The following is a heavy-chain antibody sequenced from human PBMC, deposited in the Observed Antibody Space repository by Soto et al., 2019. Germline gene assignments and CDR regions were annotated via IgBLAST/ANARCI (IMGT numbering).Heavy chain of an antibody. V-gene: IGHV4-31*03. D-gene: IGHD3-10*01. J-gene: IGHJ5*02. Sequence: QVQLQESGPGLVKPSQTLSLTCTVSGGSINSGGYYWSWIRQHPGKGLEWIGYIYNSGSTYYNPSLKRRITIPVGTSKNQFSLKLSSVTVADTAVYYCAREEVAYYGSGSYNWFDPWGQGTLVTVSS. CDR2: IYNSGST. CDR3: AREEVAYYGSGSYNWFDP. CDR1: GGSINSGGYY.